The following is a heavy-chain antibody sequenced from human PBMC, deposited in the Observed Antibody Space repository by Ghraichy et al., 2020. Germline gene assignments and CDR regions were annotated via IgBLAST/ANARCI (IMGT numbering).Heavy chain of an antibody. CDR3: ARVPLGYSHGSRFDC. V-gene: IGHV3-23*01. Sequence: GGSLRLSCAASGFTFSSYAMTWVRQAPGKGLEWVSGITDSGDSTYYGDPVKGRFTISRDNSKNTVYLQMNSLRAEDTAMYYCARVPLGYSHGSRFDCWGQGSLVTVSS. D-gene: IGHD5-18*01. J-gene: IGHJ4*02. CDR1: GFTFSSYA. CDR2: ITDSGDST.